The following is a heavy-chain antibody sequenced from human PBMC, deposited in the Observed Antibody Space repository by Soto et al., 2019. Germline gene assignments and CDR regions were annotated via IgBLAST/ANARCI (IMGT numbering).Heavy chain of an antibody. J-gene: IGHJ4*02. D-gene: IGHD2-2*01. CDR3: ARVGGDVVVPAAEFDY. CDR1: GGSFSGYY. Sequence: QVQLQQWGAGLLKPSETLSLTCAVYGGSFSGYYWSWIRQPPGKGLEWIGEINHSGSTNYNPSLKSRVTISVDTSKNQFSLKLSSVTAAETAVYYWARVGGDVVVPAAEFDYWGQGTLVTVSS. V-gene: IGHV4-34*01. CDR2: INHSGST.